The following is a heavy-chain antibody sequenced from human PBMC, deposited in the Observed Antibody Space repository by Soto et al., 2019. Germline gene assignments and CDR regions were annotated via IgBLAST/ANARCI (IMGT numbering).Heavy chain of an antibody. CDR1: GFTFSSYS. CDR2: ISSSGHTI. CDR3: ARDFTYYYASPESFDF. Sequence: GGPLRLSCAASGFTFSSYSMNWVRQAPGKGLEWISYISSSGHTIYYRDSVKGRFTISRDNGKNSLYLQLNSLRVEDTAVYYCARDFTYYYASPESFDFWGQGTLVTVSS. J-gene: IGHJ4*02. D-gene: IGHD3-10*01. V-gene: IGHV3-48*01.